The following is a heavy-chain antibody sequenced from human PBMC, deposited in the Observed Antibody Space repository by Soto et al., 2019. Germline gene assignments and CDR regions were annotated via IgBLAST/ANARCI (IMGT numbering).Heavy chain of an antibody. CDR1: GFTSSGHW. V-gene: IGHV3-74*01. CDR2: IKGDGSST. Sequence: GGSLRLSCEASGFTSSGHWMHWVRQAPGKGLVWVSRIKGDGSSTTYADSVRGRFTISRDNAKNTLFLQMNGLRAEDTAVYYCTRSDWFDPWGQGTLVTVSS. CDR3: TRSDWFDP. J-gene: IGHJ5*02.